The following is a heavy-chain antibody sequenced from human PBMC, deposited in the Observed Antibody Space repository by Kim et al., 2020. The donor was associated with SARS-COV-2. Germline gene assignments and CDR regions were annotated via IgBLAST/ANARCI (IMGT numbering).Heavy chain of an antibody. CDR1: GGSFSGYY. J-gene: IGHJ3*02. CDR3: ARGSHKSMFRYSSSSAFDI. D-gene: IGHD6-6*01. CDR2: INHSGST. V-gene: IGHV4-34*01. Sequence: SETLSLTCAVYGGSFSGYYWSWIRQPPGKGLEWIGEINHSGSTNYNPSLKSRVTISVDTSKNQFSLKLSSVTAADTAVYYCARGSHKSMFRYSSSSAFDICGQGTMVTVSS.